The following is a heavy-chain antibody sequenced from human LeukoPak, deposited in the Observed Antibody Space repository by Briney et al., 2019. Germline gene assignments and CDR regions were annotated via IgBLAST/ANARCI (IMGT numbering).Heavy chain of an antibody. J-gene: IGHJ3*01. CDR3: ARHFDFPSAFDV. CDR1: GGSISDTDYY. V-gene: IGHV4-39*01. Sequence: SETLSLTCTVSGGSISDTDYYWGWIRQPPGKGLEWIGTIHYTGTTYYNLSLKTRVTISVDTSKNQFSLKLSSVTAAETAIYYCARHFDFPSAFDVWGQGTMVTVSS. D-gene: IGHD3-3*01. CDR2: IHYTGTT.